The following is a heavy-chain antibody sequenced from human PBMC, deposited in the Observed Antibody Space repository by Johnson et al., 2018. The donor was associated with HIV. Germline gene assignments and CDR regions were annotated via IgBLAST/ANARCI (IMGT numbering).Heavy chain of an antibody. CDR2: ISYDGSNK. Sequence: HVQLVESVGGVVQPGRSLRLSCAASGFTFSSYGMHWVRQAPGKGLEWVAVISYDGSNKYYADSVKGRFTISRDNSKNTLYLQMNSLRAEDTAVYYCARATRSSSAGRHDAFDIWGQGTMVTVSS. J-gene: IGHJ3*02. CDR3: ARATRSSSAGRHDAFDI. V-gene: IGHV3-30*03. CDR1: GFTFSSYG. D-gene: IGHD6-6*01.